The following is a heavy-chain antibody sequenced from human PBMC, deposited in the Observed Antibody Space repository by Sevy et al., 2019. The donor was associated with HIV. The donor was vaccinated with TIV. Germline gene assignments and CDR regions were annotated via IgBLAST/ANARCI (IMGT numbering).Heavy chain of an antibody. V-gene: IGHV3-73*01. CDR2: IRMKANAYAT. Sequence: GGSLRLSCAASGFTFSGSAMHWVRQASGKGLEWVGRIRMKANAYATSYATSVKGRFTVSRDDSKNTAYLQINNLKTEDTALYYCAYSGSSSEGYYFDYWGQGTLVTVSS. CDR1: GFTFSGSA. CDR3: AYSGSSSEGYYFDY. D-gene: IGHD1-26*01. J-gene: IGHJ4*02.